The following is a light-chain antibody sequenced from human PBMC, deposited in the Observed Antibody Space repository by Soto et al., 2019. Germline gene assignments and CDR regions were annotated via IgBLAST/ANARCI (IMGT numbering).Light chain of an antibody. J-gene: IGKJ2*01. V-gene: IGKV3-15*01. CDR1: QSVSSSY. CDR2: GAS. Sequence: EMVMTQSPATLSVSPGERATLSCRASQSVSSSYLAWYQQKPGQAPRLLIYGASTRATGIPARFSGSGSGPEFTLTISSLQSEDFAVYYCQQYNNWPQTFGQGTKLEIK. CDR3: QQYNNWPQT.